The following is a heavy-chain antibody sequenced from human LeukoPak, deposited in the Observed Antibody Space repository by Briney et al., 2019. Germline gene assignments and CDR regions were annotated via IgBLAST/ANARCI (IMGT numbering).Heavy chain of an antibody. J-gene: IGHJ4*02. CDR2: VTSNGYST. D-gene: IGHD3-22*01. CDR3: ARGRYYDTSGYPSFDY. V-gene: IGHV3-64*01. Sequence: GGSLRLSCAASGFIFSNYAMHWVRQAPGKGLEYLSTVTSNGYSTFYANSVKGRFTISRDNSKNTLSLQMDSLRAEDLAVYYCARGRYYDTSGYPSFDYRGQGVLVTVSS. CDR1: GFIFSNYA.